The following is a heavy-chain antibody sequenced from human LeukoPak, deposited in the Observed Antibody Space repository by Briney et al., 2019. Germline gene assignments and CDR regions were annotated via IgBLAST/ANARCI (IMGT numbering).Heavy chain of an antibody. D-gene: IGHD3-22*01. J-gene: IGHJ4*02. Sequence: SVKVSCQASGGTFSSYTISWVRQAPGQGLEWMGRIIPILGIANYAQKFQGRVTITADKSTSTAYMELSSLRSEDTAVYYCARDLQDDSSGYYPYYFDYWGQGTLVTVSS. CDR1: GGTFSSYT. CDR3: ARDLQDDSSGYYPYYFDY. CDR2: IIPILGIA. V-gene: IGHV1-69*04.